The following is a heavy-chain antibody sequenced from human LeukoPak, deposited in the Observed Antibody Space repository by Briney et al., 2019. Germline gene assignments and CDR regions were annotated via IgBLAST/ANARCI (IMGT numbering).Heavy chain of an antibody. Sequence: ASVKVSCKASGYTFTGYYMHWVRQAPGQGLEWMGWINPNSGGTNYAQKFQGRVTMTRDTSISTAYMELSRLRSDDTAVYYCARETVVVPAYAFDIWGQGTMVTVSS. CDR1: GYTFTGYY. J-gene: IGHJ3*02. CDR3: ARETVVVPAYAFDI. CDR2: INPNSGGT. D-gene: IGHD2-2*01. V-gene: IGHV1-2*02.